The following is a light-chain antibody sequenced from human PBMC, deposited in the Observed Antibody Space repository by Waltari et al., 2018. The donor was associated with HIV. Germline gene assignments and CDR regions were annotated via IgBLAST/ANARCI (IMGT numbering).Light chain of an antibody. V-gene: IGLV2-14*01. J-gene: IGLJ3*02. CDR3: SSYTSTSTLL. CDR1: SSDIGSYHY. Sequence: QSALTQPASVSGSLGQSITISCIGTSSDIGSYHYVSWYQHHPAKPPTPFIYGANARPSGVPFGLYGSQAGNTASLTIPGLQAEDEADYYCSSYTSTSTLLFGGGTKVTVL. CDR2: GAN.